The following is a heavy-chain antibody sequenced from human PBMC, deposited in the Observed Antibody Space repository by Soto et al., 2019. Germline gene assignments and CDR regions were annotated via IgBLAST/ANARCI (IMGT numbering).Heavy chain of an antibody. V-gene: IGHV4-59*01. CDR3: ARVKRLGEFPEPPDY. D-gene: IGHD3-16*01. CDR1: GGSISSYY. J-gene: IGHJ4*02. Sequence: PSETLSLTCTVSGGSISSYYWSWIRQPPGKGLEWIGCIYYSGSTNYNPSLKSRVTISVDTSKNQFSLKLSSVTAADTAVYYCARVKRLGEFPEPPDYWGQGTLVTVSS. CDR2: IYYSGST.